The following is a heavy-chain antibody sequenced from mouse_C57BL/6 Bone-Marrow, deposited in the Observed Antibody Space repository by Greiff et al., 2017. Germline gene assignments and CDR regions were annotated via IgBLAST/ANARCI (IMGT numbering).Heavy chain of an antibody. CDR1: GFNIKDDY. CDR3: TTSPIYYYGKGY. D-gene: IGHD1-1*01. J-gene: IGHJ2*01. Sequence: EVQLQQSGAELVRPGASVKLSCTASGFNIKDDYMHWVKQRPEQGLEWIGWIDPENGDTEYASKFQGKATITADTSSNTAYLQLSSLTSEDTAVYYCTTSPIYYYGKGYWGQGTTLTVSS. V-gene: IGHV14-4*01. CDR2: IDPENGDT.